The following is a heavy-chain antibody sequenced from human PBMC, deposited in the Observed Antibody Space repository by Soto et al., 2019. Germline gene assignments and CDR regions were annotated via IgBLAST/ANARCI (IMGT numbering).Heavy chain of an antibody. J-gene: IGHJ6*02. CDR1: GYTLTELS. V-gene: IGHV1-24*01. CDR3: ATDTGGYCSSTSCRRPFNYYYYGMDV. D-gene: IGHD2-2*01. CDR2: FDPEDGET. Sequence: ASVKVSCKVSGYTLTELSMHWVRQAPGKGLEWMGGFDPEDGETIYAQKFQGRVTMTEDTSTDTAYMELSSLRSEDTAVYYCATDTGGYCSSTSCRRPFNYYYYGMDVWGQGTTVTVSS.